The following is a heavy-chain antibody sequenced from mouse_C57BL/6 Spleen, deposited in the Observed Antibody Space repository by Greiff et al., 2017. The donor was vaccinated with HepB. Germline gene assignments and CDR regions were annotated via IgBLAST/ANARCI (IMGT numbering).Heavy chain of an antibody. V-gene: IGHV1-64*01. CDR3: ARWGYYGSRTLYFDY. CDR1: GYTFTSYW. D-gene: IGHD1-1*01. J-gene: IGHJ2*01. CDR2: IHPNSGST. Sequence: QVQLQQPGAELVKPGASVKLSCKASGYTFTSYWMHWVKQRPGQGLEWIGMIHPNSGSTNYNEKFKSKATLTVDKSSSTAYMQLSSLTSEDSAVYYGARWGYYGSRTLYFDYWGQGTTLTVSS.